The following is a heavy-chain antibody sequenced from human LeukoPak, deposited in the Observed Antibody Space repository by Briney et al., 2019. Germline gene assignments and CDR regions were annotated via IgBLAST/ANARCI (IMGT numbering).Heavy chain of an antibody. CDR2: IYYSGST. D-gene: IGHD3-16*01. V-gene: IGHV4-39*07. CDR1: GGSISSSSYY. CDR3: ARVLVSWGEDDWFDP. J-gene: IGHJ5*02. Sequence: SETLSLTCTVSGGSISSSSYYWGWIRQPPGKGLEWIGSIYYSGSTYYNPSLKSRVTISVDTSKNRFSLKLSSVTAADTAVYYCARVLVSWGEDDWFDPWGQGTLVTVSS.